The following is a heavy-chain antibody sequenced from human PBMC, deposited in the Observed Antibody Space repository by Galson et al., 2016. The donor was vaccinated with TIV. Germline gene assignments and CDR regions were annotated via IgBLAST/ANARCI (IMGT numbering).Heavy chain of an antibody. Sequence: SVKVSCKASGYTFTTYGTHWVRQAPGHSLEWMGWTTPAVGTPKYSKNFQGRLSITTDTSATTAYMELSSLRSEDTAVYFCARGSSWSPFYGMDVWGQGTTVIVSS. CDR2: TTPAVGTP. CDR1: GYTFTTYG. J-gene: IGHJ6*02. CDR3: ARGSSWSPFYGMDV. D-gene: IGHD6-13*01. V-gene: IGHV1-3*01.